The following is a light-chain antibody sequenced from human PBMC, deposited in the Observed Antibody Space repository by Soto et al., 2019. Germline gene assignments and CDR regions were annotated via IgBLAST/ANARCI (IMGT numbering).Light chain of an antibody. J-gene: IGKJ5*01. CDR1: QSVGSF. CDR2: DTS. CDR3: QQRNSWPPTFT. Sequence: EIVLTQSRATLSLSPGERATLSCRASQSVGSFLAWYQQKPGQAPRLLIYDTSIRATGIPARFSGSGSGTDFTLTISSLEPEDFAVYYCQQRNSWPPTFTFGQGTRLEIK. V-gene: IGKV3-11*01.